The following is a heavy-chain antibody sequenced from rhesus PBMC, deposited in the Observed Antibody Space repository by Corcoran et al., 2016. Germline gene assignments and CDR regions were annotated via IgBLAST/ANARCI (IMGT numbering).Heavy chain of an antibody. D-gene: IGHD3-28*01. CDR1: GYSISSGYD. CDR3: ARADYYDSGYYNPYFDY. CDR2: IYGSSGST. J-gene: IGHJ4*01. Sequence: QVQLQESGPGVVKPSETLSLTCAVSGYSISSGYDWSWIRQPPGKGLEWFGYIYGSSGSTNYNPSLNNRVTISKDTSNNQFSLKLSSVTAAHTAVYYCARADYYDSGYYNPYFDYRGQGVLVTVSS. V-gene: IGHV4-76*01.